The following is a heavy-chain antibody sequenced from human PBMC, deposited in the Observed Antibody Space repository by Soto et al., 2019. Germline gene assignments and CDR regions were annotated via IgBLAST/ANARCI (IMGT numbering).Heavy chain of an antibody. V-gene: IGHV3-53*01. CDR1: GFTFNDAY. Sequence: GGSLRLSCTASGFTFNDAYMTWVRQAPGKGLEWVSTILHDETPFYTDSVKGRFTISRDNVRGTLYLQMNGLRVEDAALYFCAKDLFPTSGQRFFFESWGQGSLVTVSS. J-gene: IGHJ4*02. CDR2: ILHDETP. CDR3: AKDLFPTSGQRFFFES. D-gene: IGHD2-21*01.